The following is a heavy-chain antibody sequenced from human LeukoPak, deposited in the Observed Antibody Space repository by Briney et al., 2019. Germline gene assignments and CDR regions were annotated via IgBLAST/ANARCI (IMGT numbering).Heavy chain of an antibody. CDR3: AKGDTVWTFDS. Sequence: GGSLRLSCVGSGFTFSLYAMNWVRETPGKGLEWVSGTNGSGGRAHYADSVKGRFTISRDNPKNTLNLQMNNLRAEDTAIYYCAKGDTVWTFDSWGQGTLVTVSS. CDR1: GFTFSLYA. J-gene: IGHJ4*02. V-gene: IGHV3-23*01. CDR2: TNGSGGRA. D-gene: IGHD3/OR15-3a*01.